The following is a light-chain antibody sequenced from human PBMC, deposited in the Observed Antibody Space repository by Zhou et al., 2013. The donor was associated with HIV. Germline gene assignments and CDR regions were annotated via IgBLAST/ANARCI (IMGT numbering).Light chain of an antibody. Sequence: DIVLTQSPGTLSLSPGERATLSCRASQSVSSYLAWYQQNPGQAPRLLIYGASTRATGIPDRFSGSGSGTDFTLTISRLEPEDFAVYFCQQYGTSPITFGQGHDW. CDR2: GAS. J-gene: IGKJ5*01. CDR3: QQYGTSPIT. V-gene: IGKV3-20*01. CDR1: QSVSSY.